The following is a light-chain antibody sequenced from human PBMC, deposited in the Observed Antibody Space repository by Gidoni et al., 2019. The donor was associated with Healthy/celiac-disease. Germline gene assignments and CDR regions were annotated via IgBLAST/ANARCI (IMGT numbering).Light chain of an antibody. CDR2: WAS. Sequence: DIVMTQSPDSLAVSLGERATINCKSSQSVLYSSNNKNYLAWYQQKPGQPPKLLIYWASTRESGVPDRFSGSGSGTDFTLTISSLQAEDVAVYYCQQYYSNPRTFGGGTKVEIK. CDR1: QSVLYSSNNKNY. CDR3: QQYYSNPRT. J-gene: IGKJ4*01. V-gene: IGKV4-1*01.